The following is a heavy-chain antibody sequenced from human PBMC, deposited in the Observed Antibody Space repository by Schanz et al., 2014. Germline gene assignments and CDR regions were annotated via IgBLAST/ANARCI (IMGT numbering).Heavy chain of an antibody. CDR1: GFTFSDYY. CDR2: ISSVGISK. V-gene: IGHV3-11*01. CDR3: ARPSSSFYAMAV. J-gene: IGHJ6*02. Sequence: QVQLVESGGGLVKPGGSLRLSCAASGFTFSDYYMSWVRQAPGKGLEWVSYISSVGISKYYADPVKGRFTISRDSAKNSLYLQMNTLRAEDTAVYYCARPSSSFYAMAVWVQGTTVTVSS.